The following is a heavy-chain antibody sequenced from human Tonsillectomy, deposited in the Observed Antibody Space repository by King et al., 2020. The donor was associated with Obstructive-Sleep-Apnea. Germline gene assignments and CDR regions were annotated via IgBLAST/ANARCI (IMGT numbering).Heavy chain of an antibody. Sequence: QLQESGPGLVKPSGTLSLTCAVSGGSISSSNWWSWGRQPPGKGLEWIGEIYHSGRTNYNPPLKNRVTISLDKARNQVSLEARSLTAADTAVYYCAREGAAGATEGAAGITAFDIWGQGTVVTVSS. CDR1: GGSISSSNW. J-gene: IGHJ3*02. CDR2: IYHSGRT. V-gene: IGHV4-4*02. D-gene: IGHD6-13*01. CDR3: AREGAAGATEGAAGITAFDI.